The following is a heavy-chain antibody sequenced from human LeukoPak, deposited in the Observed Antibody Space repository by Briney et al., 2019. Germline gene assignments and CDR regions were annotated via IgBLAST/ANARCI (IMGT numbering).Heavy chain of an antibody. CDR3: TTATMIRGVSDY. D-gene: IGHD3-10*01. J-gene: IGHJ4*02. CDR1: GFTFSDAW. CDR2: IKSKTDGAAT. Sequence: GGSLRLSCADSGFTFSDAWMSWVRQAPGRGLEWVGRIKSKTDGAATDYAAPVKDRFTISRDDSKNTLFLQMNSLRTEDTAVYYCTTATMIRGVSDYWGQGTLVTVSS. V-gene: IGHV3-15*01.